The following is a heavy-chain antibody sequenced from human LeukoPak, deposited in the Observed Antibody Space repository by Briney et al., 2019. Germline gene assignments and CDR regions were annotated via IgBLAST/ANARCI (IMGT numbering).Heavy chain of an antibody. D-gene: IGHD6-19*01. J-gene: IGHJ4*02. CDR1: GFTFSSYW. CDR3: ARGIGSGWCLD. CDR2: INSDGSTT. V-gene: IGHV3-74*01. Sequence: GGSLRLSCAASGFTFSSYWMHWVRQAPGKGLVWVSHINSDGSTTNYADSVKGRFTISRDNAKNTLYLQMNSLRAEDTAVYYCARGIGSGWCLDRGQGTLVTVSS.